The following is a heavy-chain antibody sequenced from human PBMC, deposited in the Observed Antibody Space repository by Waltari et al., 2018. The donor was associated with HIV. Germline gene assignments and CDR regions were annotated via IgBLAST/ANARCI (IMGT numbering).Heavy chain of an antibody. V-gene: IGHV1-8*01. Sequence: QVQLVQFATEGKQPGASVTAYCKPPGYTFTSYDIHWVRQATGRGLEWMGWMNPNSGNTGYAQKFQGRVTMTRNTTISTAYMELSSLRSEDTAVYYCARGRDDSTGYWGQGTLVTVSS. CDR1: GYTFTSYD. CDR2: MNPNSGNT. D-gene: IGHD3-22*01. J-gene: IGHJ4*02. CDR3: ARGRDDSTGY.